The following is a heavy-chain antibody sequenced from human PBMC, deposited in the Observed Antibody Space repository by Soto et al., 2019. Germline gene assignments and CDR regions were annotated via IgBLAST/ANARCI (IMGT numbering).Heavy chain of an antibody. CDR2: VWYDGSTK. V-gene: IGHV3-33*01. CDR3: ARDPDYYDSSGYLDAFDI. Sequence: GGSLRRSCAASGFTFRSYSMHWVRQAPRKGLEGVAVVWYDGSTKYYADSVNGRFTISRDNSKNTLYLQMNSLRAEDTAVYYCARDPDYYDSSGYLDAFDIWGQGTMVTVSS. CDR1: GFTFRSYS. J-gene: IGHJ3*02. D-gene: IGHD3-22*01.